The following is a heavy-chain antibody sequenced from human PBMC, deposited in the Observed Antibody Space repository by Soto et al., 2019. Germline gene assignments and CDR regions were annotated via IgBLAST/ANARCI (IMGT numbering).Heavy chain of an antibody. D-gene: IGHD2-21*02. CDR2: VYYSGGA. CDR1: GGSISGYY. CDR3: TRDGDGRMTTNPYYYYGMDV. Sequence: SETLSLTCTVSGGSISGYYWSWIRQPPGKGLEWIGDVYYSGGAKYNPSVKRRVSISVDTSKNQFSLNLSSVTAADTAVYYCTRDGDGRMTTNPYYYYGMDVWGPGITVTVSS. J-gene: IGHJ6*02. V-gene: IGHV4-59*01.